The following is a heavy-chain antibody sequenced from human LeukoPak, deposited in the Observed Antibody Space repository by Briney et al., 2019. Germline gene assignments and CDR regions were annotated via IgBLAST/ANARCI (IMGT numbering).Heavy chain of an antibody. J-gene: IGHJ4*02. CDR1: GFTFRSHS. CDR2: IGSSSSAI. CDR3: AREVGECFDY. D-gene: IGHD3-3*01. V-gene: IGHV3-21*01. Sequence: GGSLRLSCAASGFTFRSHSMNWVRQAPGKGLEWVSSIGSSSSAIYYADSVKGRFTISRDNAKSSLYLHMNIRRAEDTGGYYCAREVGECFDYWGQGTLVTVSS.